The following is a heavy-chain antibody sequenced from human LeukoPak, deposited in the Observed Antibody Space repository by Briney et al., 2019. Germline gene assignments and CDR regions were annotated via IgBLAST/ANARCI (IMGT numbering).Heavy chain of an antibody. CDR1: GFTFSSYW. D-gene: IGHD6-13*01. J-gene: IGHJ6*02. V-gene: IGHV3-7*01. CDR3: ARVLDRPYSSSWYGDYYYGMDV. Sequence: GGSLRLSCAASGFTFSSYWMSWVRQAPGKGLEWVANIKQDGSEKYYVDSVKGRFTIFRDNAKNSLYLQMNSLRAEDTAVYYCARVLDRPYSSSWYGDYYYGMDVWGQGTTVTVSS. CDR2: IKQDGSEK.